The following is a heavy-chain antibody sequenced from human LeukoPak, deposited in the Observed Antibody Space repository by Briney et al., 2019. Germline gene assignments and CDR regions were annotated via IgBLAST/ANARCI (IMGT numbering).Heavy chain of an antibody. V-gene: IGHV1-18*01. Sequence: ASVKVSCKASGYTFTSYGISCVRQAPGQGREWRGWISAYNGNTNYAQKLQGRVTMTTDTSTSTAYIALRSLRSDDTAVYYCARDEYYDFWSGWANWFDPWGQGTLVTVSS. J-gene: IGHJ5*02. D-gene: IGHD3-3*01. CDR3: ARDEYYDFWSGWANWFDP. CDR1: GYTFTSYG. CDR2: ISAYNGNT.